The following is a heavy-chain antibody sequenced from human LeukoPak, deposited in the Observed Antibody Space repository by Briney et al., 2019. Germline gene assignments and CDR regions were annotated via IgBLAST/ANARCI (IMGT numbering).Heavy chain of an antibody. CDR3: ASYPRSIPTPPFDY. V-gene: IGHV1-2*02. CDR1: GYTFTAQY. CDR2: INPNNGDT. Sequence: ASVKVSCKASGYTFTAQYMHWVRQAPGQGLEWMGWINPNNGDTKYAQSFLGRVTMTKDTSTTTAYMELSSLRSDDTAVYFCASYPRSIPTPPFDYWGQGTLVTVSS. J-gene: IGHJ4*02. D-gene: IGHD2-21*01.